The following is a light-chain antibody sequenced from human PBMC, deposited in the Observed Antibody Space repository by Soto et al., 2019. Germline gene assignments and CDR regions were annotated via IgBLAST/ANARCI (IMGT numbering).Light chain of an antibody. J-gene: IGLJ1*01. CDR2: DVS. CDR3: CAYAGSYTYV. V-gene: IGLV2-11*01. Sequence: QSVLTQPRSVSGSPGQSVTISCTGTSSDVGGYNYVSWYQQHAGKAPKLTIYDVSKRPSGVPDRFSGSKSGNTASLTISGLQAEDEAEYYCCAYAGSYTYVFGTGTKVTVL. CDR1: SSDVGGYNY.